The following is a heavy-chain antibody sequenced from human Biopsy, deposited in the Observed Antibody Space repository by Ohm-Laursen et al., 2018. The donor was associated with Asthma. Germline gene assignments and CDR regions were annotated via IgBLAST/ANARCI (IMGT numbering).Heavy chain of an antibody. CDR3: ARGLLGMDV. V-gene: IGHV7-4-1*02. CDR2: INTNTGNP. CDR1: GYNFISFA. Sequence: ASVKVSCKASGYNFISFAIHWVRQAPGQGLEWMGRINTNTGNPTYAQGFTGRFVFSLDTSASTAYLQISSLKADDTAVYYCARGLLGMDVWGQGTTVTVSS. J-gene: IGHJ6*02. D-gene: IGHD2-15*01.